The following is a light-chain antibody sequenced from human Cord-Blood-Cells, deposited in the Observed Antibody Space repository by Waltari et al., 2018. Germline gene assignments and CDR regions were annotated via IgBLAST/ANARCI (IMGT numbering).Light chain of an antibody. CDR3: QQRSNWLWT. CDR1: QSVSSY. CDR2: DAS. V-gene: IGKV3-11*01. J-gene: IGKJ1*01. Sequence: EIVFRHSLAPLSLSPGGRATLSCRASQSVSSYLAWYQQKPGQAPRLLIYDASNRATGIPARFSGSGSGTDFTLTISSLEPEDFAVYYCQQRSNWLWTFGQGTKVEIK.